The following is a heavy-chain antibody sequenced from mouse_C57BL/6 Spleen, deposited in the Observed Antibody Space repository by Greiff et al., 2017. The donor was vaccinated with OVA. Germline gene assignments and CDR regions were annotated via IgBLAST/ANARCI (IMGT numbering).Heavy chain of an antibody. CDR2: INPNNGGT. J-gene: IGHJ3*01. D-gene: IGHD2-2*01. Sequence: EVQLQQSGPELVKPGASVKISCKASGYTFTDYYMNWVKQSHGKSLEWIGDINPNNGGTSYNQKFKDKATLTVDKSSSTAYMQLSSLTSEDSAVYYCASLGLREAYWGQGTLVTVSA. V-gene: IGHV1-26*01. CDR1: GYTFTDYY. CDR3: ASLGLREAY.